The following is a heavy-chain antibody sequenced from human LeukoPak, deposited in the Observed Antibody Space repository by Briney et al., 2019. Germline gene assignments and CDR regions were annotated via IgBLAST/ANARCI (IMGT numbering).Heavy chain of an antibody. Sequence: PGGSLRLSCAASGFTFDDYAMHWVRQAPGKGLEWVSGISWNSGSIGYADSVKGRFTISRDNAKNSLYLQMNSLRAEDTAVYYCARDLPPYSSSSDPIYYWGQGTLVTVSS. D-gene: IGHD6-6*01. J-gene: IGHJ4*02. V-gene: IGHV3-9*01. CDR1: GFTFDDYA. CDR3: ARDLPPYSSSSDPIYY. CDR2: ISWNSGSI.